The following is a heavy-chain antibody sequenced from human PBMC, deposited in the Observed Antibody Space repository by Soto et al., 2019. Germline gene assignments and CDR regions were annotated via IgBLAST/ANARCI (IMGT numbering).Heavy chain of an antibody. D-gene: IGHD6-19*01. Sequence: EVQVLESGGGLVQPGGSLRLSCAASGFTFGSYAMSWVGQAPGKGLEWVSLISGTGDSSEYANSVKGRFTISRDYSKTTVFLQMNSLRADDTAIYYCAKGKSSGWYYFDYWGQGTPVTVSS. CDR1: GFTFGSYA. V-gene: IGHV3-23*01. CDR3: AKGKSSGWYYFDY. J-gene: IGHJ4*02. CDR2: ISGTGDSS.